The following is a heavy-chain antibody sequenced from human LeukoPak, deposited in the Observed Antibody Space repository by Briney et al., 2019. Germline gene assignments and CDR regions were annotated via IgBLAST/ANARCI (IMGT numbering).Heavy chain of an antibody. V-gene: IGHV3-73*01. CDR1: GFTFSGSA. Sequence: GGSLRLSCAASGFTFSGSAMHWVRQASGKGLEWVGRIRSKANSYATAYAASVKGRFTISRDNSKNTAYLQMNSLETEDTAVYYCTRRALPLISAYYYYMDVWGKGTTVTVSS. CDR2: IRSKANSYAT. D-gene: IGHD3/OR15-3a*01. CDR3: TRRALPLISAYYYYMDV. J-gene: IGHJ6*03.